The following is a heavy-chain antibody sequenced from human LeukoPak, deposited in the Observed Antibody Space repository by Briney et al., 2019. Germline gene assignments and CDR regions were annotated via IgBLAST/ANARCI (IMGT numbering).Heavy chain of an antibody. J-gene: IGHJ6*02. V-gene: IGHV4-4*07. CDR1: GGSISSYY. D-gene: IGHD1-14*01. CDR2: IYTSGST. Sequence: RASETLSLTCTVSGGSISSYYWSWIRQPAGKGLEWIGRIYTSGSTNYDPSLKSRVTMSVDTSKNQFSLKPSSVTAADTAVYYCAAGTPVNYYYYGMDVWGQGTTVTVSS. CDR3: AAGTPVNYYYYGMDV.